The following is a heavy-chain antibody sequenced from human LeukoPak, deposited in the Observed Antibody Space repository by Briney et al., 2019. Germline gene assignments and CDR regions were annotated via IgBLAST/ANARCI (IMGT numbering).Heavy chain of an antibody. CDR3: ARGRQRFDY. J-gene: IGHJ4*02. CDR2: IYYSGST. V-gene: IGHV4-61*01. Sequence: SETLSLTCTVSGGSISSGSYYWSWIRQPPGKGLEWIGYIYYSGSTNYNPSLKSRVTISVDTSKNQFSLKLSSVTAADTAVYYCARGRQRFDYWGQGTLVTVSS. CDR1: GGSISSGSYY.